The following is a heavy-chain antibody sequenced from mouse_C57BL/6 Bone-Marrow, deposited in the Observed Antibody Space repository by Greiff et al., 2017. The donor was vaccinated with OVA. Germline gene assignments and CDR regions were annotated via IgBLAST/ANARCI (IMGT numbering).Heavy chain of an antibody. CDR3: ARYSNYAYAMDY. CDR2: IYPRSGNT. D-gene: IGHD2-5*01. Sequence: QVQLKESGAELARPGASVKLSCKASGYTFTSYGISWVKQRTGQGLEWIGEIYPRSGNTYYNEKFKGKATLTADKSSSTAYMELRSLTSEDSAVYFCARYSNYAYAMDYWGQGTSVTVSS. CDR1: GYTFTSYG. J-gene: IGHJ4*01. V-gene: IGHV1-81*01.